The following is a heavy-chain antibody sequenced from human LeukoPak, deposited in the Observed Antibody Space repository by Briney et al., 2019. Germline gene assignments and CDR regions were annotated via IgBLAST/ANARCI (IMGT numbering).Heavy chain of an antibody. D-gene: IGHD3-3*01. V-gene: IGHV1-46*01. J-gene: IGHJ5*02. Sequence: ASVKVSCKVSGYTLTELSMHWVRQAPGQGLEWMGIINPSSGTTNYAQKFQGRVTMTRDMSTSTVYMELSSLRSEDTAVYYCARGPHKRTYDRDNWFDPWGQGTLVTVSS. CDR3: ARGPHKRTYDRDNWFDP. CDR2: INPSSGTT. CDR1: GYTLTELS.